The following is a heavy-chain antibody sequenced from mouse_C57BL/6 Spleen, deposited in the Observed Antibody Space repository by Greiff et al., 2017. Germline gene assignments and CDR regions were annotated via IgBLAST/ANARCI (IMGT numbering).Heavy chain of an antibody. CDR3: TKAWDDAMDY. J-gene: IGHJ4*01. CDR2: ISSGGDYI. Sequence: EVQGVESGAGLVKPGGSLKLSCAASGFTFSSYAMSWVRQTPEKRLEWVAYISSGGDYIYYADIVKGRFTISRDNARNTLYLQMSSLKSEDTAMYYCTKAWDDAMDYWGQGPSVTVSS. D-gene: IGHD4-1*01. V-gene: IGHV5-9-1*02. CDR1: GFTFSSYA.